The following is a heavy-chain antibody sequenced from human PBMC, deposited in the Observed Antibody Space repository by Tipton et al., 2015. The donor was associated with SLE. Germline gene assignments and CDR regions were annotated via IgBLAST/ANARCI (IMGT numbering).Heavy chain of an antibody. V-gene: IGHV4-39*07. CDR3: ARGRVAAVYYYYYYYMDV. D-gene: IGHD6-13*01. J-gene: IGHJ6*03. Sequence: TLSLTCTVSGGSISSSSYYWGWIRQHPGKGLEWIGEINHSGSTNYNPSLKSRVTISVDTSKNQFSLKLSSVTAADTAVYYCARGRVAAVYYYYYYYMDVWGKGTTVTVSS. CDR1: GGSISSSSYY. CDR2: INHSGST.